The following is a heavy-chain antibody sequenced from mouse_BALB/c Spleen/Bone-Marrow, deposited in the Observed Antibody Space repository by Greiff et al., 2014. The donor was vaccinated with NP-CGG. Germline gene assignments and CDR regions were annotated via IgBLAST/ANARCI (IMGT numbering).Heavy chain of an antibody. J-gene: IGHJ4*01. CDR3: ARHLYGNYGAMDY. CDR1: GFTFSDYY. D-gene: IGHD2-1*01. Sequence: VQLKQSGGGLVQPGGSLKLSCATSGFTFSDYYMYWVRQTPEKRLEWVAYISNGGGSTYYPDTVKGRFTISRDNAKNTLYLQMSRLKSGDTAMYYCARHLYGNYGAMDYWGQGTSVTVSS. CDR2: ISNGGGST. V-gene: IGHV5-12*02.